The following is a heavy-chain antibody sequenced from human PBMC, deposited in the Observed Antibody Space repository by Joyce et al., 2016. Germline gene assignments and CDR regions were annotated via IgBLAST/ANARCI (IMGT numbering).Heavy chain of an antibody. J-gene: IGHJ4*02. CDR2: INTNTGNP. CDR1: GYTFNHHS. D-gene: IGHD3-16*01. Sequence: QVQLVQSGSELKKPGASVKVSCKASGYTFNHHSIKWVRQAPGQGLEGMGWINTNTGNPTYAQGFTGRFVFSLDTAVSTAYLEIYSLKAEDTAVYYCARDASTINFDYWGQGTLVTVSS. CDR3: ARDASTINFDY. V-gene: IGHV7-4-1*01.